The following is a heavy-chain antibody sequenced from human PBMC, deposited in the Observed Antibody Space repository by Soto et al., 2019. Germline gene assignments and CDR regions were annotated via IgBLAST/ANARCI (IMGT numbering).Heavy chain of an antibody. J-gene: IGHJ4*02. CDR3: ARSLRLGELSLSIPFDY. D-gene: IGHD3-16*02. CDR1: VGSISSSSYY. Sequence: QLQLQESGPGLVKPSETLSLNCTVSVGSISSSSYYWGWIRQPPGKGLEWIGNIYYSGSTYYNPSLKSRVTISVDTSMNQFSLKLSYVTAADTAVYYCARSLRLGELSLSIPFDYWGQGTLVTVSS. V-gene: IGHV4-39*01. CDR2: IYYSGST.